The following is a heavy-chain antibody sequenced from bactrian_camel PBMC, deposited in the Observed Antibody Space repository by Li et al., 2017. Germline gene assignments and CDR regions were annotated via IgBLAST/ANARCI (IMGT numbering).Heavy chain of an antibody. J-gene: IGHJ4*01. CDR1: GHTDSIDSLIT. Sequence: HVQLVESGGDSVQAGGTLRLSCVASGHTDSIDSLITMAWFRQAPGKEREGVATSVSGGKTYTLDSLKGRFTISRNDLNDTTYLQMDNVKSEDTALYYCGTRYPGSWYRTYWGQGTQVTVS. D-gene: IGHD6*01. CDR2: SVSGGKT. V-gene: IGHV3S53*01. CDR3: GTRYPGSWYRTY.